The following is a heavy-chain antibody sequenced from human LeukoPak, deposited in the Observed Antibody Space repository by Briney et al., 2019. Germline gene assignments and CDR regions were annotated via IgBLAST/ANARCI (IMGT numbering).Heavy chain of an antibody. D-gene: IGHD5-18*01. V-gene: IGHV3-53*01. J-gene: IGHJ4*02. Sequence: GGSLRLSCAASGLTVSRSYMSWVRQAPGKGLEWVSLIYSGGSTYYAASVKGRFTISRDNSKNTLYLQMNSLRPEDTAVYYCAKGYNYAYEYWGQGTLVTVSS. CDR1: GLTVSRSY. CDR2: IYSGGST. CDR3: AKGYNYAYEY.